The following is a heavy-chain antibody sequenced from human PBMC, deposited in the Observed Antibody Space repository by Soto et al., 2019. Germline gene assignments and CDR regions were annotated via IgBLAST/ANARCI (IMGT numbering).Heavy chain of an antibody. CDR3: ARGSIVVVPAAIYYYYYMDV. CDR1: GGSISSYY. V-gene: IGHV4-59*01. CDR2: IYYSGST. J-gene: IGHJ6*03. D-gene: IGHD2-2*01. Sequence: SETLSLTCTVSGGSISSYYWSWIRQPPGKGLEWIGYIYYSGSTNYNPSLKSRVTISVDTSKNQFSLKLSSVTAADTAVYYCARGSIVVVPAAIYYYYYMDVWGKGTTVTVSS.